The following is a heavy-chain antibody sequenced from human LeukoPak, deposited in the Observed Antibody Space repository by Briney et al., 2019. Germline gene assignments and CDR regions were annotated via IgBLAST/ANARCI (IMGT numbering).Heavy chain of an antibody. J-gene: IGHJ4*02. CDR2: IYYSGST. V-gene: IGHV4-59*01. CDR1: GGSISSYY. CDR3: ARDRYSYGVDY. Sequence: SETLSLTCTVSGGSISSYYWSWIRQPPGKGLEWIGYIYYSGSTNYNPSLKSRVTISVDMSKNQFSLKLSSVTAADTAVYYCARDRYSYGVDYWGQGTLVTVSS. D-gene: IGHD5-18*01.